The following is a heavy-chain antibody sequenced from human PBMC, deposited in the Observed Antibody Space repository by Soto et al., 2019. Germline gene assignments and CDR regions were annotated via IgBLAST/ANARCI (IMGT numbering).Heavy chain of an antibody. D-gene: IGHD3-10*01. CDR3: AAPRDEYGSGVSWFTYGMDI. CDR1: GFTFSDFA. J-gene: IGHJ6*02. CDR2: LDGAGGST. Sequence: RGSLRLSCLASGFTFSDFAMTWVRHVPGRGLEWVASLDGAGGSTYYAESVRGRFSISRDNSQNTLFLQMKRLTVDDTAIYYCAAPRDEYGSGVSWFTYGMDIWGQGTTVTVSS. V-gene: IGHV3-23*01.